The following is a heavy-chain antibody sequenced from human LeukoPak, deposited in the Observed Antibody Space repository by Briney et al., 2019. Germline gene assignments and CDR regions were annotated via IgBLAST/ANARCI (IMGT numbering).Heavy chain of an antibody. CDR2: ISSSSSTI. CDR1: GFTFSSYS. Sequence: GGSLRLSCAASGFTFSSYSMNWVRQAPGKGLEWVSYISSSSSTIYYADSVKGRFTISRDNAKNSLYLQMNSLRAEDTALYYCAKDIRPFWSGYYKGGYFDYWGQGTLVTVSS. CDR3: AKDIRPFWSGYYKGGYFDY. J-gene: IGHJ4*02. D-gene: IGHD3-3*01. V-gene: IGHV3-48*01.